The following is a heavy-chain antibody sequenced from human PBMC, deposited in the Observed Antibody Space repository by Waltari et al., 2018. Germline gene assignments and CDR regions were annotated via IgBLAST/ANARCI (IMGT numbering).Heavy chain of an antibody. D-gene: IGHD2-15*01. Sequence: QLQLQESGPGLVKPSETLSLTCTVSGGSISSSSYYWGWIRQPPGKGLEWIGSIYYSGSTYYTPAPKSRVTISVDTSKNQFSLELSSVTAADTAVYYCARHPRGYCSGGSCPIYYFDYWGQGTLVTVSS. V-gene: IGHV4-39*01. CDR2: IYYSGST. J-gene: IGHJ4*02. CDR3: ARHPRGYCSGGSCPIYYFDY. CDR1: GGSISSSSYY.